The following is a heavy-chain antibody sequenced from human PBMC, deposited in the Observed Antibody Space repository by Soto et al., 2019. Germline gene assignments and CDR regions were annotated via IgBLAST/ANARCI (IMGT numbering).Heavy chain of an antibody. Sequence: PGGSLRLSCAASGFTFSSYSMNWVRQAPGKGLEWVSSISSSSSYIYYADSVKGRFTISRDNAKNSLYLQMNSLRAEDTAVYYCAREVPGYCSGGSCSYGMDVWGQGTLVTVSS. CDR3: AREVPGYCSGGSCSYGMDV. J-gene: IGHJ6*02. V-gene: IGHV3-21*01. CDR2: ISSSSSYI. D-gene: IGHD2-15*01. CDR1: GFTFSSYS.